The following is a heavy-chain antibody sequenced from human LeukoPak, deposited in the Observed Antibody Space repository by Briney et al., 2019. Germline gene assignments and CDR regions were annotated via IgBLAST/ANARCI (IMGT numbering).Heavy chain of an antibody. J-gene: IGHJ5*02. V-gene: IGHV4-61*02. Sequence: PSGTLSLTCNVSGGVIRGTSHFWSWIRQPAGKGLEWIGRIYYDGNANYSPSFKSRATILVDTSKNQFSLRLTSVSAADTAVYYCARDSPPRWFDPWGQGTPVTVAS. CDR2: IYYDGNA. CDR1: GGVIRGTSHF. CDR3: ARDSPPRWFDP.